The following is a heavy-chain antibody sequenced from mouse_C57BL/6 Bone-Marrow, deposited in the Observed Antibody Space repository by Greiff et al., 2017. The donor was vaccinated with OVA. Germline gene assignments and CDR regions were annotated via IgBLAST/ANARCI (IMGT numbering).Heavy chain of an antibody. Sequence: DVQLQESGTVLARPGASVKMSCKTSGYTFTSYWMHWVKQRPGQGLEWIGAIYPGNSDTSYNQKFKGKAKLTAVTSASTAYMELSSLTNEDSAVYYCTNYYGSSPWFAYWGQGTLVTVSA. CDR2: IYPGNSDT. CDR1: GYTFTSYW. D-gene: IGHD1-1*01. CDR3: TNYYGSSPWFAY. J-gene: IGHJ3*01. V-gene: IGHV1-5*01.